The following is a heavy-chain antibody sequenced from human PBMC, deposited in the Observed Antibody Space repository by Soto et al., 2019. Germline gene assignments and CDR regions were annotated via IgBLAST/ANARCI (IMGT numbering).Heavy chain of an antibody. CDR3: AGGIAARPLGY. D-gene: IGHD6-13*01. Sequence: QLQLQESGSGLVKPSRTLSLTCAVSGGSISSGGYSWSWIRQPPGKGLELIGYIYHSGSTYYNPSIKGRVTISVDRSKNQFSLKLSSVTAAETAVYYCAGGIAARPLGYWGQGNLVTVSS. CDR2: IYHSGST. V-gene: IGHV4-30-2*01. J-gene: IGHJ4*02. CDR1: GGSISSGGYS.